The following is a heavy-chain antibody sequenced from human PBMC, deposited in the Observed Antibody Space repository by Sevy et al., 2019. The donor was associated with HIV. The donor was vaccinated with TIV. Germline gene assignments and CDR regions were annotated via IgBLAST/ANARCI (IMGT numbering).Heavy chain of an antibody. J-gene: IGHJ6*02. CDR3: ARDLWSGYDSYYYGMDV. D-gene: IGHD5-12*01. Sequence: ASVKVSCKASGGTFSSYAISWVRQAPGQGLEWMGGIISIFGTANYAQKFQGRVTITADESTSTAYMELSSLRSEDTAVYYCARDLWSGYDSYYYGMDVWGQGTTVTVSS. CDR1: GGTFSSYA. V-gene: IGHV1-69*13. CDR2: IISIFGTA.